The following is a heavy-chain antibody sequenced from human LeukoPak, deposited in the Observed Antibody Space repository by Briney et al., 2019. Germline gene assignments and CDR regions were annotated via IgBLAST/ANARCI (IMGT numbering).Heavy chain of an antibody. CDR2: ISYDGSNK. J-gene: IGHJ3*02. D-gene: IGHD2-15*01. V-gene: IGHV3-30*18. CDR1: GFTFSSYG. CDR3: AKSMGYYDAFDI. Sequence: GGSLRLSCAASGFTFSSYGMHWVRQAPGKGLEWVAVISYDGSNKYYADSVKGRFTISRDNSKNTLYLQMNSLRAEDTAVYYCAKSMGYYDAFDIWGQGTKVTVSS.